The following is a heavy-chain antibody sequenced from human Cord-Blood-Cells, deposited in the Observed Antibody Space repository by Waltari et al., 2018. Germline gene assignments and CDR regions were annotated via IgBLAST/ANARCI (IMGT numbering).Heavy chain of an antibody. V-gene: IGHV1-24*01. J-gene: IGHJ4*02. CDR2: FDPEDGET. Sequence: QVQLVQSGAEVKKPGASVKVSCKVSGYTLTELSMHWVRQAPGKGLEWMGGFDPEDGETSYAQKCQGRVTMTEDTSTDTAYMELRSLRSEDTAVYYCATNTPPYDSSGDYCDYWGQGTLVTVSS. CDR3: ATNTPPYDSSGDYCDY. CDR1: GYTLTELS. D-gene: IGHD3-22*01.